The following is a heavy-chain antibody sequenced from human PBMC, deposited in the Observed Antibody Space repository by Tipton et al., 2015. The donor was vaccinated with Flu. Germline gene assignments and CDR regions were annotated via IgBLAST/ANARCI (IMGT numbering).Heavy chain of an antibody. CDR2: IYYSGTT. J-gene: IGHJ3*01. V-gene: IGHV4-39*07. D-gene: IGHD3-22*01. Sequence: TLSLTCTVSGGSISSSTYYWGWIRQPPGKGLEWVGNIYYSGTTYYNPSLQSRGTISADTSKNQFSLQLSSVTAADTAVYYCARAIGFYDSTTGAEAYDVWGQGTIVTVS. CDR3: ARAIGFYDSTTGAEAYDV. CDR1: GGSISSSTYY.